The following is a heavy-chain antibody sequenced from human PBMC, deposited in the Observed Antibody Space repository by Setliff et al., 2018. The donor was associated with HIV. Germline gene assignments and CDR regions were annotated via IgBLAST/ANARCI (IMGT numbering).Heavy chain of an antibody. J-gene: IGHJ4*02. Sequence: NPSETLSLTCTVSGGPISSHCWSWIRQSPGKALEWIGYIYYSGSTNYNPSLSSRVTISVDRSKNQFSLKVTSVTAADTAVYFCARARGPPLPVLDFWGPGTLVTVSS. CDR2: IYYSGST. D-gene: IGHD3-10*01. V-gene: IGHV4-59*11. CDR1: GGPISSHC. CDR3: ARARGPPLPVLDF.